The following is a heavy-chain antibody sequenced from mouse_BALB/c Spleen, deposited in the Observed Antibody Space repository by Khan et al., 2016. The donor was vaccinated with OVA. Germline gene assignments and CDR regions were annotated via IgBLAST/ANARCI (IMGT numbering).Heavy chain of an antibody. J-gene: IGHJ2*01. CDR1: GYTFTDYY. V-gene: IGHV1-77*01. CDR2: IYPGSGNT. CDR3: ARGRGYFDY. Sequence: QVQLQQSGAELARPGASVKLSCKASGYTFTDYYINWVKQRPGQGLEWIGEIYPGSGNTYYNEKFKGKATLTADKSSSTAYMQLSSLTSEASAVYLCARGRGYFDYWGQGTTLTVSS.